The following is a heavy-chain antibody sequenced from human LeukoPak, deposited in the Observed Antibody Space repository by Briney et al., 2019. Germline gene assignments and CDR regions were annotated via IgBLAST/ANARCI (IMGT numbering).Heavy chain of an antibody. Sequence: SQTLSLTCAISGDSVSSSTTGWNWIRQSPSRGLEWLGRTYYRSKWYNHYAPSVKSRITVNPDTSKNQFSLHLTSVTPEDTAVYYCVRGGGAFDIWGQGTMVTVSS. CDR3: VRGGGAFDI. CDR1: GDSVSSSTTG. J-gene: IGHJ3*02. V-gene: IGHV6-1*01. CDR2: TYYRSKWYN.